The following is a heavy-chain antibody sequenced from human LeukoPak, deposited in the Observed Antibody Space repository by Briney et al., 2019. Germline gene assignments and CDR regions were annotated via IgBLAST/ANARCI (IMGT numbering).Heavy chain of an antibody. Sequence: SHTLSLTCTVSGGSISSVDYYWSWIRQPPGKGLEWIGYIYYSGSTYYNPSLKSRVTISVDTSKNQFSLKLSSVTAADTAVYYCARVEMATIDYWGQGTLVTVSS. J-gene: IGHJ4*02. D-gene: IGHD5-24*01. CDR3: ARVEMATIDY. CDR2: IYYSGST. V-gene: IGHV4-30-4*01. CDR1: GGSISSVDYY.